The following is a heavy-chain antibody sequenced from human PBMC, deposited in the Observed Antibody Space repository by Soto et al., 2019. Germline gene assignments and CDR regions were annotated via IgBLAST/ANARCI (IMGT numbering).Heavy chain of an antibody. D-gene: IGHD3-16*01. J-gene: IGHJ1*01. Sequence: AGPALVNPRHTLTLTCTFSGFSLSSSGVGVGWIRQPPGKALEWLALIYWNDDKRYSPSLKSRLTITKDTSKNHVVLTMTNMDPVDTGTYYCALKARFAEYFQHWGQGTLVNVSS. CDR2: IYWNDDK. V-gene: IGHV2-5*04. CDR1: GFSLSSSGVG. CDR3: ALKARFAEYFQH.